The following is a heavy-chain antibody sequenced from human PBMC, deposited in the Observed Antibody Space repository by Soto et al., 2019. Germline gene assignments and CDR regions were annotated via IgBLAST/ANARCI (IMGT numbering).Heavy chain of an antibody. Sequence: QVKLVQSGAEVKKPGASVKVSCKASGYTFTSYGISWVRQAPGQGLEWTGWIKAYKGNTNNAQKLQGRVTMTTDTSPRTAYMEPRSLRSDDSAVYYCSRGLPPFDPWGQGTLVTVSS. CDR2: IKAYKGNT. CDR3: SRGLPPFDP. CDR1: GYTFTSYG. V-gene: IGHV1-18*01. J-gene: IGHJ5*02.